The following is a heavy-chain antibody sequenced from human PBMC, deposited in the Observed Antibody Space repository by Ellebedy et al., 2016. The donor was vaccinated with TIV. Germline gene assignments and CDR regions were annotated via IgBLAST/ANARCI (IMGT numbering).Heavy chain of an antibody. J-gene: IGHJ4*02. V-gene: IGHV3-30-3*01. CDR3: ARVSGRWGSRSNHVDY. CDR2: ISYDGSNK. Sequence: GGSLRLSXAASGFTFSSYAMHWVRQAPGKGLEWVAVISYDGSNKYYADSVKGRFTISRDNSKNTLYLQMNSLRAEDTAVYYCARVSGRWGSRSNHVDYWGQGTLVTVSS. D-gene: IGHD3-16*01. CDR1: GFTFSSYA.